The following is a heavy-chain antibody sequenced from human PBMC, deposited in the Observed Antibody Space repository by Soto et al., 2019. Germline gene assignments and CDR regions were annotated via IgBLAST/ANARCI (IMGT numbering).Heavy chain of an antibody. D-gene: IGHD6-6*01. Sequence: GESLKISCKGPGYRFTDNWIGWVHQMPGKGLEWMGIIYPGDSDIRVTPSFQGQVTISADKSINTAYLQWSSLKASDTALYYCATRYSSPSYDFWGKGTLGTVSS. CDR3: ATRYSSPSYDF. CDR1: GYRFTDNW. J-gene: IGHJ4*02. V-gene: IGHV5-51*07. CDR2: IYPGDSDI.